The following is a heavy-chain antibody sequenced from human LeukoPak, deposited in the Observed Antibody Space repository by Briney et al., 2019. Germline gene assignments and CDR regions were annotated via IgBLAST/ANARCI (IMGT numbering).Heavy chain of an antibody. J-gene: IGHJ4*02. V-gene: IGHV5-51*03. CDR2: IYPGDSDT. CDR1: GYSFTSFW. CDR3: ARVGSVTNFGVVSYYFDY. Sequence: PGESLKISCKGSGYSFTSFWIGWVRQMPGKGLEWMGSIYPGDSDTRYSPSFQGQVTISVDKSFATAYLQWSSLKASDTAMYYCARVGSVTNFGVVSYYFDYWGQGTLVTVSS. D-gene: IGHD3-3*01.